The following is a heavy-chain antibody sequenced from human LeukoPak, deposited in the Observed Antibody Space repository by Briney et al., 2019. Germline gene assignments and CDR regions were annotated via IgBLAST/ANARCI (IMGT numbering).Heavy chain of an antibody. CDR1: GFTFSNAW. V-gene: IGHV3-15*01. CDR3: TRPSAYYYGSGSQAYYYYYMDV. D-gene: IGHD3-10*01. CDR2: IKSKTDGGTT. Sequence: GGSLRLSCAASGFTFSNAWMSWVRQAPGKGLEWVGRIKSKTDGGTTDYAAPVKGRFTISRDDSKNTLYLQMNSLKTEDTAVYYCTRPSAYYYGSGSQAYYYYYMDVWGKGTTVTVSS. J-gene: IGHJ6*03.